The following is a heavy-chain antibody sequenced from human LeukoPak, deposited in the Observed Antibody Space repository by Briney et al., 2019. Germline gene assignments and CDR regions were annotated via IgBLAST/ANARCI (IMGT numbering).Heavy chain of an antibody. V-gene: IGHV4-39*07. Sequence: SETLSLTCTVSGGSISSSSYYWGWIRQPPGKGLEWIGSIYYSGSTYYNPSLKSRVTISVDTSKNQFSLKLSSVTAADTAVYYCARLRYSGSYYYYYYYMDVWGKGTTVTISS. D-gene: IGHD1-26*01. CDR2: IYYSGST. CDR3: ARLRYSGSYYYYYYYMDV. CDR1: GGSISSSSYY. J-gene: IGHJ6*03.